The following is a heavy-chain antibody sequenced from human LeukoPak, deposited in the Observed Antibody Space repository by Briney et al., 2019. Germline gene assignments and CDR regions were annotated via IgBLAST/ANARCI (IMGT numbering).Heavy chain of an antibody. CDR1: GFTFSTYG. J-gene: IGHJ3*02. CDR2: IWFDGSNK. Sequence: GRSLRLSCAASGFTFSTYGMHWVRQAPGKGLEWVAVIWFDGSNKYYANSVEGRFTISRDNSKNTMYLQMNSLRAEDTAWYYCARGQNYYGSGSQTFDIWGQGTMVTVSS. V-gene: IGHV3-33*01. D-gene: IGHD3-10*01. CDR3: ARGQNYYGSGSQTFDI.